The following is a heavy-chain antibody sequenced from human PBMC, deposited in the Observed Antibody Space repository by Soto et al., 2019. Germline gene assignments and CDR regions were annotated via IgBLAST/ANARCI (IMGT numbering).Heavy chain of an antibody. CDR2: IYYSGST. J-gene: IGHJ4*02. V-gene: IGHV4-59*01. D-gene: IGHD2-2*01. CDR1: GGSISSYY. Sequence: SETLSLTCTVSGGSISSYYWSWIRQPPGKGLEWIGYIYYSGSTNYNPSLKSRVTISVDTSKNQFSLKLSSVTAADTAVYYCARYGSIDRVFDYWGQGTLVTVSS. CDR3: ARYGSIDRVFDY.